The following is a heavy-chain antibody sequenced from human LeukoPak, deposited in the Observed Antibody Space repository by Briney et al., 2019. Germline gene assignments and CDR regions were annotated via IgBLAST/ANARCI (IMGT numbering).Heavy chain of an antibody. CDR1: GFSFSTYG. CDR2: IRYDGSNK. CDR3: AKEPREWELPDY. D-gene: IGHD1-26*01. J-gene: IGHJ4*02. Sequence: GGSLRLSCAASGFSFSTYGMHWVRQAPGKGLEWVAFIRYDGSNKYYADSVKGRFTISRDNSRNTLYLQMNSLRVEDTAVYYCAKEPREWELPDYWGQGTLVTVS. V-gene: IGHV3-30*02.